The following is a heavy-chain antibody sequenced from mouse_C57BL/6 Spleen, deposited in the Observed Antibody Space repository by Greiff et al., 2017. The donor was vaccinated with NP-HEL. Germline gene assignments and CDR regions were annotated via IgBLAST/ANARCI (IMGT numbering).Heavy chain of an antibody. D-gene: IGHD1-1*02. CDR3: ARSGSPFAY. J-gene: IGHJ3*01. CDR2: IDPSDSDT. CDR1: GYTFTSYW. Sequence: QVQLQQSGAELVRPGSSVKLSCKASGYTFTSYWMHWVKQRPIQGLEWIGNIDPSDSDTHYNQKFKDKATLTVDKSSITAYMQLSSLTSEDAAVYYCARSGSPFAYWGQGTLVTVSA. V-gene: IGHV1-52*01.